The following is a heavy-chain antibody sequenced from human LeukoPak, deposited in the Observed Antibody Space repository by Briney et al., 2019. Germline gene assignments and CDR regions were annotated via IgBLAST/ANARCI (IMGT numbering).Heavy chain of an antibody. CDR3: ASSSSSGWYVVRFDY. CDR2: IILIFGTA. J-gene: IGHJ4*02. D-gene: IGHD6-19*01. Sequence: SVKVSCKASGGTFSSYAISWVRQAPGQGLEWMGGIILIFGTANYAQKFQGRVTITADESTSTAYMELSSLRSEDTAVYYCASSSSSGWYVVRFDYWGQGTLVTVSS. V-gene: IGHV1-69*13. CDR1: GGTFSSYA.